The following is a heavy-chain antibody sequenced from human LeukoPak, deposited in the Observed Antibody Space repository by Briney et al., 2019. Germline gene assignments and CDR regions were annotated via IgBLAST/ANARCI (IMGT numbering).Heavy chain of an antibody. Sequence: AAVKLSCKAAGYGFTSYGISWMRQAPGQGLEWMGWISAYNSNTNYAQKLQGRVSMTTDTSTSTAYMELRSLRSDDTAVYYCAGGYSYGDLDYWGQGTLVTVSS. CDR1: GYGFTSYG. J-gene: IGHJ4*02. V-gene: IGHV1-18*01. CDR3: AGGYSYGDLDY. D-gene: IGHD5-18*01. CDR2: ISAYNSNT.